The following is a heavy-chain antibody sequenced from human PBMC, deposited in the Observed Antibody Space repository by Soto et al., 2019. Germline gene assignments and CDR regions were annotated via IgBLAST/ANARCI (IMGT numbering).Heavy chain of an antibody. Sequence: QVRLQESGPGILKPSQTLSLTCSVSGVSIKSGGYYWTWVRQVPGRGLEWIGDIYYTGSTFYHPALQTRVTLSMDTSKKQFSLNMRSVTAADTAVYYCATQPRYDSSGYFYYLGQGTQVTVSS. CDR1: GVSIKSGGYY. CDR2: IYYTGST. CDR3: ATQPRYDSSGYFYY. V-gene: IGHV4-31*04. J-gene: IGHJ4*02. D-gene: IGHD3-22*01.